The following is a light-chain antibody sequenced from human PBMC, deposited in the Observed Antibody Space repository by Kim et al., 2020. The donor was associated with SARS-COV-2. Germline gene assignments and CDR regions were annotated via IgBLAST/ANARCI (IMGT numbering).Light chain of an antibody. J-gene: IGLJ2*01. CDR3: AAWDDSLSGPV. Sequence: GQRVTSSCSGSSSTIGSNYVYWYRQPPGTAPKLLIYRNNRRPSGVPDRFSGSKSGTSASLAISGLRSEDEADYYCAAWDDSLSGPVFGGGTQLTVL. CDR2: RNN. V-gene: IGLV1-47*01. CDR1: SSTIGSNY.